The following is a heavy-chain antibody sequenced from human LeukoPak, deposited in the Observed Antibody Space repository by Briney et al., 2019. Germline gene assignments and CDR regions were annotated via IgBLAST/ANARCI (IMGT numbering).Heavy chain of an antibody. CDR2: INHSGST. CDR1: GGSFSGYY. Sequence: PSETLSLTCAVYGGSFSGYYWSWIRQPPGKGLEWIGEINHSGSTNYNPSLKSRVTISVDTSKNQFSLKLSSVTAADTAVYYCARGHFDSGSLPRGGLYYFDYWGQGTLVTVSS. CDR3: ARGHFDSGSLPRGGLYYFDY. V-gene: IGHV4-34*01. D-gene: IGHD1-26*01. J-gene: IGHJ4*02.